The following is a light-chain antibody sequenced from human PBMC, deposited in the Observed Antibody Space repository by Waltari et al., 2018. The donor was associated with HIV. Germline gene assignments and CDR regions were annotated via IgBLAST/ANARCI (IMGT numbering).Light chain of an antibody. V-gene: IGKV1-5*03. CDR2: KAS. Sequence: DIQMTQSPSTLSASVGDRVTITCRASQSVSSWLAWYQQKPGKAPKLMIYKASSLESGVPSRFSGSGSGTEFTLTISSLQPDDFATYYCQQYNSYPLTFGGGTKVEIK. CDR1: QSVSSW. CDR3: QQYNSYPLT. J-gene: IGKJ4*01.